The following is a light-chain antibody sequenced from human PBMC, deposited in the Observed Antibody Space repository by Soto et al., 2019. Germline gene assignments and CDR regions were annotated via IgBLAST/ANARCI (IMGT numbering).Light chain of an antibody. J-gene: IGLJ3*02. CDR3: AEWDDTLNGQV. CDR1: RSNIGRNY. Sequence: QPVLTQPPSASGTPGQRVSISCSGSRSNIGRNYVYWYQQLPGTAPKLLIQRNNERPSGVPDRFSGSKSGTSVSLAISGLRSEDEATYYCAEWDDTLNGQVFGGGPRSPS. V-gene: IGLV1-47*01. CDR2: RNN.